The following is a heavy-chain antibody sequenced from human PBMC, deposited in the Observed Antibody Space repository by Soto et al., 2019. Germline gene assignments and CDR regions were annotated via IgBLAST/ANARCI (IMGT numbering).Heavy chain of an antibody. V-gene: IGHV3-30-3*01. CDR1: GFTFSSYA. CDR2: ISYDGSNK. CDR3: ARFLGPLIAAAGNYYYYYGRDV. D-gene: IGHD6-25*01. J-gene: IGHJ6*04. Sequence: GGSLRLSCAASGFTFSSYAMHWVRQAPGKGLEWVAVISYDGSNKYYADSVKGRFTISRDNSKNTLYLQMNSLRAEDTAVYYRARFLGPLIAAAGNYYYYYGRDVWGKGTRVTVSS.